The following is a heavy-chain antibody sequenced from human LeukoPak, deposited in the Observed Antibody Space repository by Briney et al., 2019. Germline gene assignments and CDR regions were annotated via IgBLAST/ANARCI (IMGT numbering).Heavy chain of an antibody. CDR2: IIPILGIA. D-gene: IGHD2-15*01. CDR3: AKGLVAATPHFDY. CDR1: GGTFSSYA. V-gene: IGHV1-69*04. J-gene: IGHJ4*02. Sequence: GASVKVSCKASGGTFSSYAISWVRQAPGQGLEWMGRIIPILGIANYAQKFQGRVAITADKSTSTAYMGLSSLRSEDTAVYYCAKGLVAATPHFDYWGQGTLVTVSS.